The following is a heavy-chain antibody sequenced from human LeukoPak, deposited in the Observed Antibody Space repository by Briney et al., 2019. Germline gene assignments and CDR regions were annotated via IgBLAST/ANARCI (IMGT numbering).Heavy chain of an antibody. D-gene: IGHD3-16*01. Sequence: GGSLRLSCVASGFSFSAYWMSWVRQAPGKGLEWVANIKQGGGENYYVDSVKGRFTISRDNARNSLYLQMNSLRAEDAAVYYWARVRGDYYFDYWGQGTLVTVSS. CDR2: IKQGGGEN. J-gene: IGHJ4*02. V-gene: IGHV3-7*01. CDR3: ARVRGDYYFDY. CDR1: GFSFSAYW.